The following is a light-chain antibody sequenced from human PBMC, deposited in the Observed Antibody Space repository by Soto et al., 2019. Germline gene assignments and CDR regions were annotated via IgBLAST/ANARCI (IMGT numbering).Light chain of an antibody. J-gene: IGKJ5*01. V-gene: IGKV3-20*01. Sequence: EIVLTQSPATLSLSPGERATLSCRASQSISSSYLAWYQQKPGQAPRLLIYGASSRATGIPDRFSGSGSGTDFTLTISRLEPEDFAVYYCQQYGSSITFGRGTRLEIK. CDR3: QQYGSSIT. CDR1: QSISSSY. CDR2: GAS.